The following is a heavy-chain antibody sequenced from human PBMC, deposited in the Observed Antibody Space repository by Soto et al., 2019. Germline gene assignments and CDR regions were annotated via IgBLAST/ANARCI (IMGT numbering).Heavy chain of an antibody. CDR2: ISGSGGST. V-gene: IGHV3-23*01. J-gene: IGHJ6*02. D-gene: IGHD3-22*01. Sequence: PXGSLGLSCAASGFTFSIYAMSWVRQAPWKGLEWGSAISGSGGSTYYADSVKGRFTISRDNSKNTLYLQMNSLRAEDTAVYYCAKDYYYDSSGYNRGYYYYGMDVWGQGTTVTVSS. CDR1: GFTFSIYA. CDR3: AKDYYYDSSGYNRGYYYYGMDV.